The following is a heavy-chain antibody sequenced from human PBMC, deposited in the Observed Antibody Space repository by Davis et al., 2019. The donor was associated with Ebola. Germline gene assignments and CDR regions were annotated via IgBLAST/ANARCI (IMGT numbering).Heavy chain of an antibody. CDR1: GGSISSGDYY. D-gene: IGHD5-12*01. V-gene: IGHV4-30-4*01. CDR3: ARVGGISSGYSGYEVDTAMAPFDY. CDR2: IYYSGST. Sequence: MPSETLSLTCTVSGGSISSGDYYWSWIRQPPGKGLEWIGYIYYSGSTYYNPSLKSRVTISVDTSKNQFSLKLSSVTAADTAVYYCARVGGISSGYSGYEVDTAMAPFDYWGQGTLVTVSS. J-gene: IGHJ4*02.